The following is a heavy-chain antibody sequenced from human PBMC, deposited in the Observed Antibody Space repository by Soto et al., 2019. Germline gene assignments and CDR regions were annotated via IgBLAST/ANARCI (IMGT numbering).Heavy chain of an antibody. CDR1: GFTFSSYA. Sequence: GGSLRLSCAASGFTFSSYAMSWVRQAPGKGLEWVSGISGSGGSTYYADSVKGRFTISRDNSKNTLDLQMNSLRAEDTAIYYCAKVEVATLLAPIDYWGQGTLVTVSS. D-gene: IGHD5-12*01. CDR3: AKVEVATLLAPIDY. CDR2: ISGSGGST. J-gene: IGHJ4*02. V-gene: IGHV3-23*01.